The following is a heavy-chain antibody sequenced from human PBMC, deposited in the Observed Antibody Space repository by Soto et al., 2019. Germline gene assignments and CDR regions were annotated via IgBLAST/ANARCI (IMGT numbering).Heavy chain of an antibody. J-gene: IGHJ3*02. V-gene: IGHV3-23*01. CDR2: ISGSGGST. CDR1: GFTFSSYA. Sequence: PGGSLRLSCAASGFTFSSYAMSWVRQAPGKGLEWVSAISGSGGSTYYADSVKGRFTISRDNSKNTLYLQMNSLRAEDTAVYYCAKDFPSSYDYDSSGYRLDAFDIWGQGTMVTVSS. D-gene: IGHD3-22*01. CDR3: AKDFPSSYDYDSSGYRLDAFDI.